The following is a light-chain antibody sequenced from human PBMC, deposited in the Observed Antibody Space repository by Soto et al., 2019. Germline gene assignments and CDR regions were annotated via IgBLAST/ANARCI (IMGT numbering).Light chain of an antibody. CDR2: GAS. Sequence: EIVLTQSPGTLSFFPGERATLSCRASRSVTNNYLAWHQQKPGQTTRLLIYGASSRANGVPARFSGSGSGTDFTLTISRLEPEDSALYYCQQYGSSPTWTFGQGTQVDI. CDR3: QQYGSSPTWT. J-gene: IGKJ1*01. CDR1: RSVTNNY. V-gene: IGKV3-20*01.